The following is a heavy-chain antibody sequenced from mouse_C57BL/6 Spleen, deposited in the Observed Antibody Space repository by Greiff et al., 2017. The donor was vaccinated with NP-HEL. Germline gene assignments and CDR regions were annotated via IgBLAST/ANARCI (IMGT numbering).Heavy chain of an antibody. Sequence: VQLQQSGPELVKPGASVKISCKASGYSFTDYNMNWVKQSNGKSLERIGVINPNYGTTSYNQKFKGKATLTVDQSSSTAYMQLNSLTSEDSAVYYCARGLLSSRTGAWFAYWGQGTLVTVSA. CDR2: INPNYGTT. J-gene: IGHJ3*01. CDR3: ARGLLSSRTGAWFAY. V-gene: IGHV1-39*01. CDR1: GYSFTDYN. D-gene: IGHD1-1*01.